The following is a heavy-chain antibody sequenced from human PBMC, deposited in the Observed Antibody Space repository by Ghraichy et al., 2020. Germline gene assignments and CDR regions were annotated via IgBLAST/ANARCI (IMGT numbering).Heavy chain of an antibody. CDR3: ARELAPTATYYYAMDV. CDR2: FSYDGRRR. Sequence: GGSLRLSCAASGFAFSNYAMHWVRQAPGKGLEWVAVFSYDGRRRFYADSVKGRFTISRDNSRNTLYLQMNSLRVDDTAVYYCARELAPTATYYYAMDVWGQGTTVTVSS. J-gene: IGHJ6*02. D-gene: IGHD2-2*01. V-gene: IGHV3-30*04. CDR1: GFAFSNYA.